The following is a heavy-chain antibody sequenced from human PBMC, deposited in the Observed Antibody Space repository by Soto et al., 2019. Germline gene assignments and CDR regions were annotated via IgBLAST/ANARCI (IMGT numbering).Heavy chain of an antibody. D-gene: IGHD3-22*01. CDR2: IVPLFGTA. V-gene: IGHV1-69*06. CDR1: GGTFSSYA. Sequence: QVQLVQSGAEVKKPGSSVKVSCKASGGTFSSYAFSWVRQAPGQGLEWMGGIVPLFGTANYAQMFQGRVTITADRPTSTAYMELSSLRSEDTAVYYCARDFDTSGYFSNFAYWGQGTLVTVSS. J-gene: IGHJ4*02. CDR3: ARDFDTSGYFSNFAY.